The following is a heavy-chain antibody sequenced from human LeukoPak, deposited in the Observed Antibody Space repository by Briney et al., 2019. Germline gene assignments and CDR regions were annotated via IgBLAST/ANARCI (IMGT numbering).Heavy chain of an antibody. CDR2: IFPIFGTA. V-gene: IGHV1-69*13. Sequence: ASVKVSCKASGGTFSSYAISWVRQAPGQGLEWMGGIFPIFGTANYAQKFQGRVTITADESTSTAYMELSSLRSEDTAVYYCARVRGSGWRNGNAFDIWGQGTMVTVSS. CDR1: GGTFSSYA. D-gene: IGHD6-19*01. CDR3: ARVRGSGWRNGNAFDI. J-gene: IGHJ3*02.